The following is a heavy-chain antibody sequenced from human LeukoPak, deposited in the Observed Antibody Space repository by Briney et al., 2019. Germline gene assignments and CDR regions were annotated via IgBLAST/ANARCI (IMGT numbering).Heavy chain of an antibody. Sequence: SETLSLTCAVYGGSFSGYYWSWIRQSPGKGLEWIGEINHSGSTNYNPSLKSRVTISVDTSKNQFSLKLGSVTAADTAVYYCARMACSSPGDFDYWGQGTLVTVSS. CDR2: INHSGST. J-gene: IGHJ4*02. V-gene: IGHV4-34*01. D-gene: IGHD6-13*01. CDR1: GGSFSGYY. CDR3: ARMACSSPGDFDY.